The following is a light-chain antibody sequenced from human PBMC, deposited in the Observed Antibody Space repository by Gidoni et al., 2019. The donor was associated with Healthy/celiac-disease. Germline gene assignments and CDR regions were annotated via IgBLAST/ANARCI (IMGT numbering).Light chain of an antibody. J-gene: IGLJ2*01. CDR2: YVS. CDR3: CSYAGSYTFAV. CDR1: SSDVGGYNY. V-gene: IGLV2-11*01. Sequence: QSARTQPRSVSVSPGQSVTISCTGTSSDVGGYNYVSCYQQNPVKAPKLMISYVSKRPSGVPVRFSGSKSGITASLTISVLQAEDEADYYCCSYAGSYTFAVFGGGTKLTVL.